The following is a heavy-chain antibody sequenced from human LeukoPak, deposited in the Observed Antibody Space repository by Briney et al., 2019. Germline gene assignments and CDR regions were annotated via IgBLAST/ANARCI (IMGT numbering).Heavy chain of an antibody. D-gene: IGHD2-2*01. V-gene: IGHV4-59*08. Sequence: SETLSLTCTVSGGSISSYFWSWIRQPPGKGLEWIGYIYYSGSTDYNPSLRSRVTISVDTSKNQFSLRLSSVTAADTAVYYCGGDKGTSSSVEYWGQGTLVTVSS. J-gene: IGHJ4*02. CDR2: IYYSGST. CDR3: GGDKGTSSSVEY. CDR1: GGSISSYF.